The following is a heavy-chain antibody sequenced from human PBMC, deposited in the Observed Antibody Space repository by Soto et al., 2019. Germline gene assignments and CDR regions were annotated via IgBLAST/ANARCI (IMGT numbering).Heavy chain of an antibody. CDR3: AKDLRPDGVWDFDY. J-gene: IGHJ4*02. D-gene: IGHD4-17*01. CDR1: GFTFSSYT. CDR2: INSGGRT. V-gene: IGHV3-23*01. Sequence: EVQLLESGGDLVQPGGSLRLSCAASGFTFSSYTMTWVRQAPGKGLEWVSGINSGGRTYYADSVKGRFTISRDDSKNTLYLQIISLRAEDTAVYYCAKDLRPDGVWDFDYWVQGTLVTVSS.